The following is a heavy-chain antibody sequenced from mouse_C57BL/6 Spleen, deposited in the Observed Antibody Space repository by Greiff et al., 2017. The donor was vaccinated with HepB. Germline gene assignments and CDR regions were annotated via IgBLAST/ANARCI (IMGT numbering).Heavy chain of an antibody. J-gene: IGHJ3*01. CDR1: GYTFTSYW. CDR2: IHPNSGST. D-gene: IGHD2-2*01. V-gene: IGHV1-64*01. Sequence: QVQLQQSGAELVKPGASVKLSCKASGYTFTSYWMHWVKQRPGQGLEWIGMIHPNSGSTNYNEKFKSKATLTVDKSSSTAYMQLSSLTSEDSAVYYCAREMYGYDEGFAYWGQGTLVTVSA. CDR3: AREMYGYDEGFAY.